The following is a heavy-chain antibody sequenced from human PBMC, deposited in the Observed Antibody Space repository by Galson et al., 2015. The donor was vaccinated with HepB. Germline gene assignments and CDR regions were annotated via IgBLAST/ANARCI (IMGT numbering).Heavy chain of an antibody. D-gene: IGHD6-19*01. V-gene: IGHV3-43*01. CDR1: GFTFDDYT. CDR2: ISWDGGST. Sequence: SLRLSCAASGFTFDDYTMHWVRQAPGKGLEWVSLISWDGGSTYYADSVKGRFTISRDNSKNSLYLQMNSLRTEDTALYYCAKDRGGWYGMDVWGQGATVTVSS. J-gene: IGHJ6*02. CDR3: AKDRGGWYGMDV.